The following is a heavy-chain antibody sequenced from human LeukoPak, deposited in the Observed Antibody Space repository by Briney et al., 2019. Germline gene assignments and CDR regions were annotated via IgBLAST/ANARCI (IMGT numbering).Heavy chain of an antibody. V-gene: IGHV4-59*01. CDR3: ARGNSGSYYGFDY. J-gene: IGHJ4*02. CDR1: GGSISSYY. CDR2: IYYTGST. D-gene: IGHD1-26*01. Sequence: PSETLSLTCTVSGGSISSYYWSWIRQPPGKGLEWIGYIYYTGSTNYNPSLKSRVTISVDTSKNQFSLKLGSVTAADTAVYYCARGNSGSYYGFDYWGQGTPVTVSS.